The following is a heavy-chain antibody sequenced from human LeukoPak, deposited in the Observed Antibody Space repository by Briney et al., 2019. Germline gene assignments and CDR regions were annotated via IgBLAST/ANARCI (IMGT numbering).Heavy chain of an antibody. CDR3: ARHLHGNSGRFAPFDY. D-gene: IGHD6-19*01. CDR1: GDSTSSSSYD. V-gene: IGHV4-39*01. J-gene: IGHJ4*02. Sequence: SETLSLTCTVSGDSTSSSSYDWGWFRQPPGKGLELIGTIFYSGSTYYNPSLKNQVSISLDTPKNHFSLRLTSVTAADTAVYYCARHLHGNSGRFAPFDYWGQGTLVTVSS. CDR2: IFYSGST.